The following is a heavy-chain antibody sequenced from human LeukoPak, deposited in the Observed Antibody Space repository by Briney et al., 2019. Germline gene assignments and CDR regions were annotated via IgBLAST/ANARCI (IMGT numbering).Heavy chain of an antibody. CDR2: IDYSGGST. CDR3: ARNNDYGGSYWYFDL. V-gene: IGHV3-23*01. Sequence: GGSLRLSCTASGFTLSSYEMSWIRQAPGKGLEWVSSIDYSGGSTHYADSVMGRFTISRDNSKNTLYLQLNSLSADDTAVYYCARNNDYGGSYWYFDLWGRGTLVTVSS. CDR1: GFTLSSYE. D-gene: IGHD4-23*01. J-gene: IGHJ2*01.